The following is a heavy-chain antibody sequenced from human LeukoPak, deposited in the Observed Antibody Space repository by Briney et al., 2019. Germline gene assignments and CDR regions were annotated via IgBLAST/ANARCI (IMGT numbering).Heavy chain of an antibody. CDR3: ARVGFDVVVPAATGLYYYYMDV. Sequence: QPGGSLRLSCAASGFTFSSYWMHWVRQAPGKGLVWVSRINTDGSSTSYADSVKGRFTISRDNAKNTLYLQMNSLRAEDTAVYYCARVGFDVVVPAATGLYYYYMDVWCKGTTVTVSS. CDR1: GFTFSSYW. J-gene: IGHJ6*03. D-gene: IGHD2-2*01. V-gene: IGHV3-74*01. CDR2: INTDGSST.